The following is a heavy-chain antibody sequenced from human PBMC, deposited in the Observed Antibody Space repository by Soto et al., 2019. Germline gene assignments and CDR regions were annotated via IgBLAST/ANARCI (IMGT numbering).Heavy chain of an antibody. J-gene: IGHJ3*02. CDR3: AKKDGTDGYYDAFDI. V-gene: IGHV3-23*01. CDR2: ISGGSRST. D-gene: IGHD3-22*01. CDR1: GFTFSNYA. Sequence: EVQLLESGGGLVQPGESLRLSCTASGFTFSNYAMSWVRQAPGKGLEWVSTISGGSRSTYYADSVKGRFIVSRDNSKNTLYLQMNSLRAEDTALYYCAKKDGTDGYYDAFDIWGRGTMVTVSS.